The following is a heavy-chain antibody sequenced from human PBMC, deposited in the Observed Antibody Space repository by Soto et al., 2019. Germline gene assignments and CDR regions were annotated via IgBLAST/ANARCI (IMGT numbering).Heavy chain of an antibody. CDR2: IHYTGST. J-gene: IGHJ4*02. Sequence: SETLSLTCSVSGGSIISHYWSWIRQPPGKGLEWIGYIHYTGSTDYNPSLKSRVTISVDTSKNQFSLKLTSVTAADTAVYYCARRYGGNFDYWGQGTLVTVSS. D-gene: IGHD1-26*01. CDR3: ARRYGGNFDY. V-gene: IGHV4-59*11. CDR1: GGSIISHY.